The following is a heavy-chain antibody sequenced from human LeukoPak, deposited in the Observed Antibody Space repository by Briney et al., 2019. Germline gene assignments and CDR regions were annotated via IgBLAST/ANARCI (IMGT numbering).Heavy chain of an antibody. Sequence: GGSLRLSCAASGFTFSSYSMNWVRQAPGKGLEWVSSISSSSSYIYYADSVKGRFTISRDNAKNSLYLQMNSLRAEDTAVYYCARGKGQVAAPADYWGQGTLVTVSS. CDR2: ISSSSSYI. CDR3: ARGKGQVAAPADY. J-gene: IGHJ4*02. D-gene: IGHD2-15*01. V-gene: IGHV3-21*01. CDR1: GFTFSSYS.